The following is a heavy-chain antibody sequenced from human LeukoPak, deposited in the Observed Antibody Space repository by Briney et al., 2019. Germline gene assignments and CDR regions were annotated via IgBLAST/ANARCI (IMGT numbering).Heavy chain of an antibody. D-gene: IGHD2-15*01. Sequence: GGSLSLSCAAPGLTFSSYSMNWVRKAPGKGLEWVSSISSSSSYIYYADSVKGRFTISRDNAKNSLYLQMNSLRAEDTAVYYCASGASGGSYWGQGTLVTVSS. CDR2: ISSSSSYI. CDR1: GLTFSSYS. J-gene: IGHJ4*02. CDR3: ASGASGGSY. V-gene: IGHV3-21*01.